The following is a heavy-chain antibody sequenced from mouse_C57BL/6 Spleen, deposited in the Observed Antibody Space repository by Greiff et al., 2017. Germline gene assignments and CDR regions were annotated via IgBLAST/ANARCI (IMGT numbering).Heavy chain of an antibody. J-gene: IGHJ1*03. D-gene: IGHD1-3*01. Sequence: DVQLVESGGGLVKPGGSLKLSCAASGFTFSDYGMHWVRQAPEKGLEWVAYISSGSSTIYYADTVKGRFTISRDNAKNTLFLQMTSLRSEDTAMYYCAKTNSHWYFDVWGTGTTVTVSS. CDR2: ISSGSSTI. V-gene: IGHV5-17*01. CDR3: AKTNSHWYFDV. CDR1: GFTFSDYG.